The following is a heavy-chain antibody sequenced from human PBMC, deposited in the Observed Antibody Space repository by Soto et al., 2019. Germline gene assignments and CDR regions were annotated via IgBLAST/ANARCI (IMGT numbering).Heavy chain of an antibody. CDR1: GGSISSYY. J-gene: IGHJ6*02. D-gene: IGHD3-10*01. CDR3: AREDGATPMVLGVDGWMVGKDV. Sequence: PLEILSLACTVSGGSISSYYWSWIRQPPGKGLEWIGYIYYSGSTNYNPSLKSRVTISVDTSKNQFSLKLSSVTAADTAVYYCAREDGATPMVLGVDGWMVGKDVWGEGITVTDSS. CDR2: IYYSGST. V-gene: IGHV4-59*01.